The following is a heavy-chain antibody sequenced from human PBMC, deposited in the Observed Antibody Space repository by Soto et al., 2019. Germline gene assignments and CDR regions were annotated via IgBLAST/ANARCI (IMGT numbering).Heavy chain of an antibody. Sequence: PGGSLRLSCAASGFTFSSYAMSWVRQAPGKGLEWVAFICSNGSNKYYADSVKGRFTISRDNSKNTLYLQMNSLRAEGTAVYYCAKDWITMVRGVFPYYMDVWGKGTTVTVSS. D-gene: IGHD3-10*01. CDR3: AKDWITMVRGVFPYYMDV. J-gene: IGHJ6*03. CDR1: GFTFSSYA. CDR2: ICSNGSNK. V-gene: IGHV3-23*01.